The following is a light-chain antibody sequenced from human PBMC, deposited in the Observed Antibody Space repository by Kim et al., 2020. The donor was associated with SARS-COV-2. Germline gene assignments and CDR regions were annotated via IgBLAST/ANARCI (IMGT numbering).Light chain of an antibody. V-gene: IGLV1-47*01. CDR3: AAWDNSISSVL. Sequence: GQRVTSSCSGGSSNIGSDYVYWYQQLPGRAPKLLISKTNQRPSGVPDRFSGSKSGTSASLAISGLRSEDEADYYCAAWDNSISSVLFGGGTQLTVL. CDR2: KTN. J-gene: IGLJ2*01. CDR1: SSNIGSDY.